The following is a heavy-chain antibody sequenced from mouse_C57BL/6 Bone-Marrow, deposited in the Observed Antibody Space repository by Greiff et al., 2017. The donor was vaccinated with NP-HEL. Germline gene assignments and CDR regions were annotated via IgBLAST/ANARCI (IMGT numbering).Heavy chain of an antibody. J-gene: IGHJ1*03. D-gene: IGHD1-1*01. CDR1: GFTFSSYT. Sequence: EVQLVESGGGLVKPGGSLKLSCAASGFTFSSYTMSWVRQTPEKRLEWVATISGGGGNTYYPDSVKGRFTISRDNAKNTLYLQMSSLRSEDTALYYCARRDGSSYFYWYFDVWGTGTTVTVSS. CDR2: ISGGGGNT. CDR3: ARRDGSSYFYWYFDV. V-gene: IGHV5-9*01.